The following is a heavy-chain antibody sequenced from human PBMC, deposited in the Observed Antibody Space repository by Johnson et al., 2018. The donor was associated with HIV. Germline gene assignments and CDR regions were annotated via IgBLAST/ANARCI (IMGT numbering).Heavy chain of an antibody. CDR2: ISSSGSTI. CDR3: ANEGGDQDYAFDI. V-gene: IGHV3-11*04. J-gene: IGHJ3*02. CDR1: GFTFSDYY. Sequence: QVQLVESGGGLVQPGGSLRLSCAASGFTFSDYYLSWIRQAPGKGLEWVSSISSSGSTIYYADSVKCRFSISRDNAKNSPYLQMNSLRAEDTAVYYCANEGGDQDYAFDIWGQGTMVTVSS. D-gene: IGHD3-16*01.